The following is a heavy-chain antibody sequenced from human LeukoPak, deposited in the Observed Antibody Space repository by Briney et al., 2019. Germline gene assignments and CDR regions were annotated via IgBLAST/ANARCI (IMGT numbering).Heavy chain of an antibody. CDR1: GYTFTGYY. D-gene: IGHD3-22*01. CDR3: ARDRFPGDSSGYYPWFDY. Sequence: ASVKVSCKASGYTFTGYYMHWVRQAPGQGLEWMGWIDLNSGGTNYTQKFQGRVTMTRDTSISTAYMELSRLRSDDTAVYYCARDRFPGDSSGYYPWFDYWGQGTLVTVSS. V-gene: IGHV1-2*02. J-gene: IGHJ4*02. CDR2: IDLNSGGT.